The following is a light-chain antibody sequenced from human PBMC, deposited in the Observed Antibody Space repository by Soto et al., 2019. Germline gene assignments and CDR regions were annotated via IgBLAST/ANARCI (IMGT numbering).Light chain of an antibody. CDR2: DAS. Sequence: DIVLTQSPATLSLSPGERATLSCRASQRVSSYLAWYQQMPGQAPRLLIYDASNMASGIPARFSGSGSGTDFTLTISSLEPEDFAVYYCQQRSDWPSTFGGGTKVEIK. CDR3: QQRSDWPST. V-gene: IGKV3-11*01. J-gene: IGKJ4*01. CDR1: QRVSSY.